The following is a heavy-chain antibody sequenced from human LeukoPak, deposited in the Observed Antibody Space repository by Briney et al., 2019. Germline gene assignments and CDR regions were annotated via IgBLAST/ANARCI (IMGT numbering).Heavy chain of an antibody. V-gene: IGHV3-33*08. CDR2: IWYDGSNK. CDR3: ARDQLEDGYYFDY. CDR1: GFTFSSYG. D-gene: IGHD3-10*01. J-gene: IGHJ4*02. Sequence: GRSLRLSCAASGFTFSSYGMHWVRQAPGKGLEWVAVIWYDGSNKYYADSVKGRFTISRDNSKNTLYLQMNSLRAEDTAVYYCARDQLEDGYYFDYWGQGTLVTVSS.